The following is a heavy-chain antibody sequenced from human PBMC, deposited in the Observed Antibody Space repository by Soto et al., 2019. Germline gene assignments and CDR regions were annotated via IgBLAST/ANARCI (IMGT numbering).Heavy chain of an antibody. J-gene: IGHJ6*02. V-gene: IGHV3-23*01. CDR3: AKFVIADYYYGMDV. D-gene: IGHD2-15*01. Sequence: PGGSLRLSCPATGFTFSTCAMNWVRQAPGKGLEWVSTISGSGSTTYYADSVKGRFTISRDNFKNTLYLQMNSLRVEDTAVYYCAKFVIADYYYGMDVWGQGTTVTVSS. CDR2: ISGSGSTT. CDR1: GFTFSTCA.